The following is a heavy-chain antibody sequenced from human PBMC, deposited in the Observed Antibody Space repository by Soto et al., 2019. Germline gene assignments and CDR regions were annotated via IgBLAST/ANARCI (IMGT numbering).Heavy chain of an antibody. CDR1: GFTFSSYA. Sequence: QVQLVESGGGVVQPGRSLRLSCAASGFTFSSYAMHWVRQAPGKGLEWVAVISYDGSNKYYADSVKGRFTISRDNSKNTLYLQMNSLRAEDTAVYYCARDLRYSHGYGDYWGQGTLVTVSS. D-gene: IGHD5-18*01. CDR3: ARDLRYSHGYGDY. V-gene: IGHV3-30-3*01. J-gene: IGHJ4*02. CDR2: ISYDGSNK.